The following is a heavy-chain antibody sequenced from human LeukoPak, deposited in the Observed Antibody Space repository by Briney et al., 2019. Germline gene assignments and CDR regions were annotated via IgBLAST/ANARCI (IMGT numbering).Heavy chain of an antibody. Sequence: GASVKVSCNASGGTFSSYAISWVRQAPGQGLEWRGGILPIFGTANYAQKFQGRVTITADESTSTAYMELSSLRSKDTAVYYCARDWILYGGYLGFDPWGQGTLVTVSS. D-gene: IGHD5-12*01. CDR1: GGTFSSYA. V-gene: IGHV1-69*13. CDR3: ARDWILYGGYLGFDP. CDR2: ILPIFGTA. J-gene: IGHJ5*02.